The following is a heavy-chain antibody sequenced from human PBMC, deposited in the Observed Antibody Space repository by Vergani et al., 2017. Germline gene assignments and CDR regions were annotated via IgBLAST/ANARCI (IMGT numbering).Heavy chain of an antibody. D-gene: IGHD1-26*01. CDR2: ITYEGSNV. CDR1: GFTFSDYY. CDR3: ARRIVGVDVFYDAIDI. Sequence: QVQLVESGGGLVKPGGSLRLSCAASGFTFSDYYMSWIRQAPGKGLEWVAMITYEGSNVEYADSVNGRFTVSRDNSKNTVYLEMNSLRAGDTAVYYCARRIVGVDVFYDAIDIWGQGTKVTVSS. J-gene: IGHJ3*02. V-gene: IGHV3-30*03.